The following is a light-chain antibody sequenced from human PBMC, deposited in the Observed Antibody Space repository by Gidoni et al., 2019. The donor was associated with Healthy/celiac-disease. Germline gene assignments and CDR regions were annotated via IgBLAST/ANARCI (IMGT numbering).Light chain of an antibody. V-gene: IGLV2-8*01. CDR3: SSYAGSNNVV. CDR2: EVS. CDR1: SSDVGGYNY. Sequence: QSALPQPPSASGSPGQSVTISCTGTSSDVGGYNYVSWDQQHPGKAPKLMIYEVSKRPSGVPDRFSGSKSGNTASLTVSGLQAEDEADYYCSSYAGSNNVVFGGGTKLTVL. J-gene: IGLJ2*01.